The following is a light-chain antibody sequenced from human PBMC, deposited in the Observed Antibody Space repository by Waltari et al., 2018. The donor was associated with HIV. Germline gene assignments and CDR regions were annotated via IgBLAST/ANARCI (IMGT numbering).Light chain of an antibody. Sequence: EIVMTQSPATLSVSPGERATLSCRASQSVSSNLAWYQQKPGQAPRLLIYGASTRATGIPARFSGSGSGTAFTLTISSLQSEDFAVYYCQHYNNWLLTFGPGTKVDIK. CDR2: GAS. CDR3: QHYNNWLLT. CDR1: QSVSSN. J-gene: IGKJ3*01. V-gene: IGKV3-15*01.